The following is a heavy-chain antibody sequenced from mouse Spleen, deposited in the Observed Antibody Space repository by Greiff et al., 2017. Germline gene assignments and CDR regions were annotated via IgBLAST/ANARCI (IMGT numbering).Heavy chain of an antibody. Sequence: EVQLQQSGPELVKPGASVKISCKASGYSFTGYYMNWVKQSPEKSLEWIGEINPSTGGTTYNQKFKAKATLTVDKSSSTAYMQLKSLTSEDSAVYYCARVYGSLYYFDYWGQGTTLTVSS. CDR1: GYSFTGYY. J-gene: IGHJ2*01. CDR2: INPSTGGT. CDR3: ARVYGSLYYFDY. D-gene: IGHD1-1*01. V-gene: IGHV1-42*01.